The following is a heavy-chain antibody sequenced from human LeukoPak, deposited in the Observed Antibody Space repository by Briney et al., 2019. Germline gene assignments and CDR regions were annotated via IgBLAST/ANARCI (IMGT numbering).Heavy chain of an antibody. Sequence: GGSLRLFCAASGFTLRSYGMHWVRQAPGKGLEWVAFIRYDGSDKYYADSVKGRFTISRDNSKNTLYLQMNSLRAEDTAVYYCAKQRLAAAGWLDYWGQGTLVTVSS. CDR1: GFTLRSYG. CDR3: AKQRLAAAGWLDY. D-gene: IGHD6-13*01. J-gene: IGHJ4*02. V-gene: IGHV3-30*02. CDR2: IRYDGSDK.